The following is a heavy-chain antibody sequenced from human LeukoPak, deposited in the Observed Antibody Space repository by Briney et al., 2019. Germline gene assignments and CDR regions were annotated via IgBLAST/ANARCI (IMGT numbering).Heavy chain of an antibody. D-gene: IGHD4-17*01. CDR1: GLTVTNNY. CDR3: TYGDYPLTY. CDR2: LYSDGDT. V-gene: IGHV3-66*01. Sequence: GGCLRLSCAASGLTVTNNYWHWVRQPPGKGPEWISILYSDGDTKYADSVKGRFTFSRDSSRNTLYLQMNGLRAEDTAVYYCTYGDYPLTYWGQGTLVSVSS. J-gene: IGHJ4*02.